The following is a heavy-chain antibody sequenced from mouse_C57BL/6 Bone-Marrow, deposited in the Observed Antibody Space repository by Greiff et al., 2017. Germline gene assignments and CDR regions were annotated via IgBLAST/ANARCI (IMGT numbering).Heavy chain of an antibody. CDR1: GFTFSSYA. D-gene: IGHD6-1*01. CDR3: TRAEGGASYWYVEV. CDR2: ISSGGDYI. Sequence: EVNVVESGEVLVKPGGSLKLSCAASGFTFSSYAMSWVRQTPEKRLEWVAYISSGGDYIYYAGTVKGRFTISRDNARNTLYLQMSSRKSEETAMYYCTRAEGGASYWYVEVWGTGTTVTVSS. V-gene: IGHV5-9-1*02. J-gene: IGHJ1*03.